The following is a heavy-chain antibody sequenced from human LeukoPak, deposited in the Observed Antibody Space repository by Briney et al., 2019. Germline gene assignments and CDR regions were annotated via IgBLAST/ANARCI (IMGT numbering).Heavy chain of an antibody. CDR1: GFTFSTYA. Sequence: GGSLRLSCAASGFTFSTYAMSWVRQAPGKGPEWVSAISGSGGSTYYRDSVKGRFTISRDNSKNSLYLQMNNLRADDTAVYFCARGGPAFINIAVADPFDYWGQGTLVTVSS. J-gene: IGHJ4*02. V-gene: IGHV3-23*01. CDR3: ARGGPAFINIAVADPFDY. D-gene: IGHD6-19*01. CDR2: ISGSGGST.